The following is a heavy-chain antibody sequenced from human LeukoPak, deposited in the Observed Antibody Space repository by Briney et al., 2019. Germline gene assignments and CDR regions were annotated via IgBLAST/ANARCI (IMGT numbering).Heavy chain of an antibody. CDR3: ARVGYCSGGSCYSYFDY. D-gene: IGHD2-15*01. J-gene: IGHJ4*02. Sequence: PSETLSLTCTVSGGSISSYYWSWIRQPAGKGLEWIGRTYTSGSTNYNPSLKSRVTMSVDTPKKQFSLKLRSVTAADTAVYYCARVGYCSGGSCYSYFDYWGQGTLVTVSS. V-gene: IGHV4-4*07. CDR1: GGSISSYY. CDR2: TYTSGST.